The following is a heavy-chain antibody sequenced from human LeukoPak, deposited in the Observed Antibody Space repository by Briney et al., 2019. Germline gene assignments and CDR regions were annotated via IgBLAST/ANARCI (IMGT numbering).Heavy chain of an antibody. V-gene: IGHV4-61*02. D-gene: IGHD5-24*01. J-gene: IGHJ4*02. Sequence: PSQTLSLTCTVSGGSISSGSYYWSWIRQPAGKGLEWIGRIYTSGSTNYNPSLKSRVTISVDTSKNQFSLKLSSVTAADTAVYYCARVQLEMATITPYFDYWGQGTLVTVSS. CDR2: IYTSGST. CDR1: GGSISSGSYY. CDR3: ARVQLEMATITPYFDY.